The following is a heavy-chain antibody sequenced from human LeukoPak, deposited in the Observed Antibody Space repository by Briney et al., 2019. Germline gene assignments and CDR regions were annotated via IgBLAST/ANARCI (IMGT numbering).Heavy chain of an antibody. CDR1: GGSISSYY. D-gene: IGHD1-26*01. CDR2: IYYSGST. J-gene: IGHJ6*03. CDR3: ATREEGWWELPFRMGDYYYMDV. V-gene: IGHV4-59*01. Sequence: SETLSLTCTVSGGSISSYYWSWIRQPPGKGLEWIGYIYYSGSTNYNPSLKSRVTISVDTSKNQFSLKLSSVTAADTAVYYCATREEGWWELPFRMGDYYYMDVWGKGTTVTVSS.